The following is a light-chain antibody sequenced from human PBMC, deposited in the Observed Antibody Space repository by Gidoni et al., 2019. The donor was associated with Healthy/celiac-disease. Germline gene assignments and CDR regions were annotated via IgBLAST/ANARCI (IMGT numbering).Light chain of an antibody. Sequence: EIFLTHSPATLSLSPGERATLSCRASQSVSSYLAWYQQKPGQAPRLLIYDASNSATGLPTRFSGSGSGTDFTLTISRVEPEDFAVYYWQQSSNWPLTFGGGTKVEIK. J-gene: IGKJ4*01. CDR3: QQSSNWPLT. CDR2: DAS. V-gene: IGKV3-11*01. CDR1: QSVSSY.